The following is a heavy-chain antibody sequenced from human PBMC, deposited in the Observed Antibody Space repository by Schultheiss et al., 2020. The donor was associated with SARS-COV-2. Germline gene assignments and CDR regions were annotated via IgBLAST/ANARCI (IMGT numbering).Heavy chain of an antibody. V-gene: IGHV4-34*01. J-gene: IGHJ6*03. CDR1: GGSFSGYY. CDR2: INHSGST. Sequence: SQTLSLTCAVYGGSFSGYYWSWIRQPPGKGLEWIGEINHSGSTNYNPSLKSRVTISLDKSKNQFSLKLSSVTAADTAVYYCTTDFVTGTTLYYYMDVWGKGTTVTVSS. CDR3: TTDFVTGTTLYYYMDV. D-gene: IGHD1-7*01.